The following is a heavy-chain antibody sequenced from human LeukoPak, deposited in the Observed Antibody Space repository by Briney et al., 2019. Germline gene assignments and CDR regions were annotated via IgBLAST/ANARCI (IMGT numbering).Heavy chain of an antibody. CDR2: IYYSGNT. D-gene: IGHD5-18*01. J-gene: IGHJ4*02. Sequence: SETLSLTCTFSGGSISNYYWSWLRQTPGKGLEGIGYIYYSGNTDYNPSLKSRVTIPEDTSKNQFSLKLSSVTAADTATYYCARGYAYGPNYYFDYWGQGTLVTVSS. V-gene: IGHV4-59*01. CDR1: GGSISNYY. CDR3: ARGYAYGPNYYFDY.